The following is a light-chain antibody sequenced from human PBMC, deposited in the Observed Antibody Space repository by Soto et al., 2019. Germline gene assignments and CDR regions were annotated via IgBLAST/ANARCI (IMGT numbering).Light chain of an antibody. V-gene: IGKV3-15*01. CDR1: QSVSSD. Sequence: EIVLTQSPGTLSLSPGERATLSCRASQSVSSDLAWYHQKPGQAPRLLIYSASTRATGIPARFSGSGSGTEFTLTINNLQPEDFATYYCQQFNSLFGQGTRLENK. CDR3: QQFNSL. J-gene: IGKJ5*01. CDR2: SAS.